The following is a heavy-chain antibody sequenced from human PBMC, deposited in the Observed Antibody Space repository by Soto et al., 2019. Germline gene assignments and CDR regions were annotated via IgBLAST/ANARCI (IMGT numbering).Heavy chain of an antibody. J-gene: IGHJ5*02. Sequence: SETLSLTCTVSGASMRSGGYYWTWIRQSPGKGLEWIGYIYYSGSTYYNPSLESRVAISLDTSRSQFSLTLHSVTAADTAIYYCARDRHNNFFDPWGQGTLVTVSS. D-gene: IGHD6-6*01. CDR2: IYYSGST. CDR1: GASMRSGGYY. V-gene: IGHV4-31*03. CDR3: ARDRHNNFFDP.